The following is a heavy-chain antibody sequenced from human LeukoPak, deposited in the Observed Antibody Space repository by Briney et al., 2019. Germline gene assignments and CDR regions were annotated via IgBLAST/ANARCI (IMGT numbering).Heavy chain of an antibody. J-gene: IGHJ4*02. Sequence: GGSLRLSCAASRFTFSNHGMHWVRQAPGKGLEWVAFISIDGSGKYYADSVKGRFTISRDNSVNTLYLQMNSLRPEDTAIYYCANGNYGPVGATTDSWGQGTLVTVS. V-gene: IGHV3-30*02. CDR3: ANGNYGPVGATTDS. D-gene: IGHD1-26*01. CDR1: RFTFSNHG. CDR2: ISIDGSGK.